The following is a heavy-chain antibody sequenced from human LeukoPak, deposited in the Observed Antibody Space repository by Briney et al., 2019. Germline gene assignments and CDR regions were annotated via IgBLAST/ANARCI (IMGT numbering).Heavy chain of an antibody. D-gene: IGHD6-19*01. V-gene: IGHV1-69*05. CDR2: IIPIFGTA. CDR1: GGTFSSYA. CDR3: AREVGSGWYYFDY. J-gene: IGHJ4*02. Sequence: SVKVSCKASGGTFSSYAISWVQQAPGQGLEWMGRIIPIFGTANYAQKFQGRVTITTDESTSTAYMELSSLRSEDTAVYYCAREVGSGWYYFDYWGQGTLVTVSS.